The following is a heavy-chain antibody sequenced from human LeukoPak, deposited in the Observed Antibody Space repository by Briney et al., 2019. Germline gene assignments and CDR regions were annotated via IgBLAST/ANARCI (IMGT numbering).Heavy chain of an antibody. CDR2: VSYDGRNE. CDR1: GFFFTDYA. J-gene: IGHJ5*02. D-gene: IGHD6-19*01. CDR3: ARDAVAGSTGWFDP. V-gene: IGHV3-30*04. Sequence: SGGSLRLSCAVSGFFFTDYAMHWVRQPPGKGLEWVALVSYDGRNENYADSVNGRFTTSRDTSKSTLYLQMNSLRAEDTAVYYCARDAVAGSTGWFDPWGQGTLVTVSS.